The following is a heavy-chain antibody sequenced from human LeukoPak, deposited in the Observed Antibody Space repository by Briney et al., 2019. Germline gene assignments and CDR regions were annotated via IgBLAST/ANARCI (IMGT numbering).Heavy chain of an antibody. D-gene: IGHD6-19*01. J-gene: IGHJ4*02. CDR2: ISDSGTRT. CDR1: GFTFSSYD. CDR3: AKDSRRTSGWYYFDY. Sequence: PGGALRLSCAASGFTFSSYDMGWVRQAPGTGLEWVSAISDSGTRTYYADSVRGLFTISRDKFKNTLHLHMNSLRAEDTAVYYCAKDSRRTSGWYYFDYWGQGTLVTVSS. V-gene: IGHV3-23*01.